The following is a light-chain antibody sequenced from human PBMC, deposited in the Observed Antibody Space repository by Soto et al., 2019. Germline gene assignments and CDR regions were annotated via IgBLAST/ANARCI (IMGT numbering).Light chain of an antibody. CDR3: GSFTNSRIGL. J-gene: IGLJ2*01. Sequence: QSALSQPASVSGSPGQSITMSCTGSSSDFGDDKYVSWYQQQPGKGPNLLIYGVTNRPSGVSKRFCGSKSGNTASLTISGLQVGDDADDFCGSFTNSRIGLVGGGTQVTV. CDR1: SSDFGDDKY. V-gene: IGLV2-14*01. CDR2: GVT.